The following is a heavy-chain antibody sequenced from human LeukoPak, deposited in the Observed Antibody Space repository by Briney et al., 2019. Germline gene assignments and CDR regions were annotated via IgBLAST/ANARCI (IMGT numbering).Heavy chain of an antibody. Sequence: PSETLSLTCTVSGGSISSHYWSWIRQPPGKRLEWIGEINHSGSTNYNPSLKSRVTISVDTSKNQFSLKLSSVTAADTAVYYCARARPRSGYCSSTSCSEMRINWFDPWGQGTLVTVSS. J-gene: IGHJ5*02. D-gene: IGHD2-2*03. CDR1: GGSISSHY. CDR3: ARARPRSGYCSSTSCSEMRINWFDP. V-gene: IGHV4-34*01. CDR2: INHSGST.